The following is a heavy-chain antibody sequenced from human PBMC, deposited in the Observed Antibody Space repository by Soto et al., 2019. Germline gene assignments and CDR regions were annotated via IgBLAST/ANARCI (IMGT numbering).Heavy chain of an antibody. D-gene: IGHD6-19*01. J-gene: IGHJ4*02. CDR3: ARALGYSSTSRLDL. V-gene: IGHV1-8*01. CDR1: GYTFTTYD. CDR2: MNPDTGNT. Sequence: QVQLVQSGAEVEKPGASVKVSCKASGYTFTTYDFNWARQAPGHGLEWMGWMNPDTGNTGYAQKFQGRVTMTRDTSISTAFMALSGLTAEDTAVYYCARALGYSSTSRLDLWGQGTLVTVSS.